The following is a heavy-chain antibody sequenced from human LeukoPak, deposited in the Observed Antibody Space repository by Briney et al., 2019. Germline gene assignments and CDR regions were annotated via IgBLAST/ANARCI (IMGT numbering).Heavy chain of an antibody. CDR3: TREGPEYSFSDY. CDR1: GGSISSSYY. J-gene: IGHJ4*02. Sequence: SETLSLTCTVSGGSISSSYYWGWIRQPPGKGLEWIGSIYYSGGTYYNPSLKGRVTISVDTSKNQFSLKLSSVTAADTAVYYCTREGPEYSFSDYWGQGTLVTVSS. CDR2: IYYSGGT. D-gene: IGHD5-18*01. V-gene: IGHV4-39*01.